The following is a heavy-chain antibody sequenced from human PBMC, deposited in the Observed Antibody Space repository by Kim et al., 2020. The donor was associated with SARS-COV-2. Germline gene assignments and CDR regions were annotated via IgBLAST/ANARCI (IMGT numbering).Heavy chain of an antibody. CDR2: ITKSSTTI. CDR3: VRDRMGGAFDS. CDR1: GFTFSAYD. Sequence: GGSMRLSCATSGFTFSAYDMNWVRQAPVKGLEWLSFITKSSTTIYYADSVQGRFTISRDNAKNSLFLQMNSLRDDDTALYYCVRDRMGGAFDSWGQGTMVTVSS. J-gene: IGHJ3*01. V-gene: IGHV3-48*02. D-gene: IGHD3-16*01.